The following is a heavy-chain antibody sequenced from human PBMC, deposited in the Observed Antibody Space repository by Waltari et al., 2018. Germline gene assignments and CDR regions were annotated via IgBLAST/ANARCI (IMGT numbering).Heavy chain of an antibody. D-gene: IGHD6-19*01. CDR3: ARRPYSSGWYLGDY. J-gene: IGHJ4*02. CDR2: MNPNKGNT. CDR1: GYPFPSYT. V-gene: IGHV1-8*03. Sequence: QAQLVQSGAEVKKPRASVKVPCKASGYPFPSYTLNWVRPPTGQGLEWMGWMNPNKGNTGYAQKFQGRVTITRNTSISTAYMELSSLRSEDTAVYYCARRPYSSGWYLGDYWGQGTLVTVSS.